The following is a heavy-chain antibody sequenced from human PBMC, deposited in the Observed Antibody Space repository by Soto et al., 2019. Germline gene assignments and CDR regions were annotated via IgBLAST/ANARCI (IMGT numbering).Heavy chain of an antibody. CDR3: TKANRYCSGANCFTFDY. CDR2: FSSGGGGT. Sequence: EVQLLESGGGLLQPGGSLRLSCTASGFTFSNYAMSWVRQAPGKGLEWVSTFSSGGGGTYYADSVKGRFTISRDNSKNTLSLQMNSVRAEDTAVYYCTKANRYCSGANCFTFDYWGLGTLVTVSS. D-gene: IGHD2-15*01. V-gene: IGHV3-23*01. CDR1: GFTFSNYA. J-gene: IGHJ4*02.